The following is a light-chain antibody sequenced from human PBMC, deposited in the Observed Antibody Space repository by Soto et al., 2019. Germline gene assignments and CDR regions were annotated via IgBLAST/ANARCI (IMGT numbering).Light chain of an antibody. CDR1: QGISSA. V-gene: IGKV1-13*02. J-gene: IGKJ5*01. Sequence: AIQVTQSPSSLSASVGDTVTITCRASQGISSAFAWYQQKPGKVPRLLIYDVFNLQSGVPSRFSGSGSGTDFTLTISRLQPEDFATYYCQQLEPYPLTCGEGTRLEVK. CDR3: QQLEPYPLT. CDR2: DVF.